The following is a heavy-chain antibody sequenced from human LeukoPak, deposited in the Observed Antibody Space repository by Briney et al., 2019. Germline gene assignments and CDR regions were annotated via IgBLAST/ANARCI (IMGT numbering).Heavy chain of an antibody. CDR2: ITSSGGST. D-gene: IGHD3-22*01. J-gene: IGHJ4*02. V-gene: IGHV3-23*01. CDR1: GFTFSSYG. CDR3: AKDLKYYYDSSADY. Sequence: GGSLKLSCAASGFTFSSYGMNWVRQTPGKGLEWVSAITSSGGSTYYADSVKGRFTISRDNSKNTLYLQMNSLRAEDTAVYYCAKDLKYYYDSSADYWGQGTLVTVSS.